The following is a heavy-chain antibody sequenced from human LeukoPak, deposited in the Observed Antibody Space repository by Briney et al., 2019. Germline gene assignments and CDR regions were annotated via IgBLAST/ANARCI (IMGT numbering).Heavy chain of an antibody. V-gene: IGHV4-61*01. CDR1: GGSVSSGSYY. J-gene: IGHJ4*02. D-gene: IGHD3-16*02. CDR3: ASLCYDYVWGSYRSRNFDY. CDR2: IYYSGST. Sequence: SETLSLTCTVSGGSVSSGSYYWSWIRQPPGKGLEWIGYIYYSGSTNYNPSLKSRVTISVDTSKNQFSLKLSSVTAADTAVYYCASLCYDYVWGSYRSRNFDYWGQGTLVTVSS.